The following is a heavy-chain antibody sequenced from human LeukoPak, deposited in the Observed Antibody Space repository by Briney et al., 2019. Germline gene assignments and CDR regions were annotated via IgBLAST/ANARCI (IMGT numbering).Heavy chain of an antibody. Sequence: GGSLRLSCVVSGFTLSSNWMHWVRQPPGKGLVWVSRINHDGSGTSYADSVKGRFTISRDDAKNTLYLQMNSLSAEDTAVYYCGTVFDSWGQGILVTVSS. CDR1: GFTLSSNW. J-gene: IGHJ4*02. CDR3: GTVFDS. CDR2: INHDGSGT. V-gene: IGHV3-74*01.